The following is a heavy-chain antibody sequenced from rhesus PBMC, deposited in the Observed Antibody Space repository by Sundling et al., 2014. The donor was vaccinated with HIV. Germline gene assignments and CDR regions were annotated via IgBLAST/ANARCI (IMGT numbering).Heavy chain of an antibody. J-gene: IGHJ4*01. D-gene: IGHD2-33*01. CDR2: IYWDDDK. Sequence: QVTLKESGPALVKPTQTLTLTCTFSGFSMRTSGTGVGWIRQPPGKALEWLATIYWDDDKYYRTSLKSRLTISKDTSKNQVVLTMTNMDPVDTATYYCARIEGTTLFDYWGQGVLVTVSS. V-gene: IGHV2-161*01. CDR3: ARIEGTTLFDY. CDR1: GFSMRTSGTG.